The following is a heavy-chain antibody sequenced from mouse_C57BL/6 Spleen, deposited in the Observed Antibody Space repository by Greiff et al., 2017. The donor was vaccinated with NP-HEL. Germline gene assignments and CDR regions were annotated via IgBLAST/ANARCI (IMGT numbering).Heavy chain of an antibody. D-gene: IGHD1-1*01. CDR1: GYTFTSYW. V-gene: IGHV1-69*01. Sequence: QVQLQQPGAELVMPGASVKLSCKASGYTFTSYWMHWVKQRPGPGLEWIGEIDPSDSYTNYNQKFKGKSTLTVDKSSSTAYMQLSSLTAEDSAVYYCARGITTVVATYFDYWGQGTTLTVSS. CDR3: ARGITTVVATYFDY. J-gene: IGHJ2*01. CDR2: IDPSDSYT.